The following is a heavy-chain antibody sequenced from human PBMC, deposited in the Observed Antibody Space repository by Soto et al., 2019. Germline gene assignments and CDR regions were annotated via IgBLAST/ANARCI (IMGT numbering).Heavy chain of an antibody. V-gene: IGHV3-30*18. Sequence: QVQLVESGGGVVQPGRSLRLSCAASGFTFSSYGMHWVRQAPGKGLEWVAVISKDGSKKYYVDSVKGRFTISGDNSKNTLHLQTNSLRPEDTAVYYCAKESAAAVLDIYYYGRDVWGQATTVTVSS. D-gene: IGHD6-13*01. J-gene: IGHJ6*02. CDR2: ISKDGSKK. CDR3: AKESAAAVLDIYYYGRDV. CDR1: GFTFSSYG.